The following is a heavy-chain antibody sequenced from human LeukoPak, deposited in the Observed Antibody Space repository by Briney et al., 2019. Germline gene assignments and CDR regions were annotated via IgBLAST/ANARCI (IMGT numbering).Heavy chain of an antibody. V-gene: IGHV5-51*01. D-gene: IGHD6-13*01. Sequence: GESLKISCKGSGYSFTSYWIGWVRQMPGKGLEWMGIIYPGDSDTRYSPSFQGQVTISADKSISTAYLQWSSLKASDTAMYYCARRYPLYSSSWYNEGGGYYYYGMDVWGQGTTVTVSS. J-gene: IGHJ6*02. CDR1: GYSFTSYW. CDR2: IYPGDSDT. CDR3: ARRYPLYSSSWYNEGGGYYYYGMDV.